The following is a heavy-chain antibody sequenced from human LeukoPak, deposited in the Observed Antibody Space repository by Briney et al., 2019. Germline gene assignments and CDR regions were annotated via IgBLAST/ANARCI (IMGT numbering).Heavy chain of an antibody. J-gene: IGHJ4*02. CDR2: VDGDGSST. D-gene: IGHD6-19*01. CDR3: AKDEIGAVAGLLDY. Sequence: GGSLRLSCAASGFSFSSNWMHWVRQAPGKGLVWVSRVDGDGSSTSYADSVKGRFSISRDNAKNTLYLQMNSLRAEDTAVYYCAKDEIGAVAGLLDYWGQGILVTVSS. V-gene: IGHV3-74*01. CDR1: GFSFSSNW.